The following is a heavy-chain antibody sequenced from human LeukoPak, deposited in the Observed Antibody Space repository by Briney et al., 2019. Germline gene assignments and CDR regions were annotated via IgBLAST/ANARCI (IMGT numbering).Heavy chain of an antibody. CDR1: GGSISTYY. CDR3: ARGYYFDY. J-gene: IGHJ4*02. CDR2: IHYTGST. V-gene: IGHV4-59*01. Sequence: PSETLSLTCTVSGGSISTYYWSWIRQPPGKGLEWIGYIHYTGSTDYNPSLKSRVTISVDTSKNQFSLNLSSVTAADTAVYYCARGYYFDYWGQGTLFTVSS.